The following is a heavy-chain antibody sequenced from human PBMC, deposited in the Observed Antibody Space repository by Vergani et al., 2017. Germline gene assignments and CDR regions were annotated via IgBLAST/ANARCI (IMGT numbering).Heavy chain of an antibody. Sequence: QVQLVESGGGVVQPGRSLRLSCAASGFTFSSYAMHWVRQAPGKGLEWVAVISYDGSNKYYADSVKGRFTISRDNSKNTLYLQMNSLRAEDTAVYYCARARDYYYMDVWGKGTTVTVSS. V-gene: IGHV3-30*04. CDR2: ISYDGSNK. CDR1: GFTFSSYA. CDR3: ARARDYYYMDV. J-gene: IGHJ6*03.